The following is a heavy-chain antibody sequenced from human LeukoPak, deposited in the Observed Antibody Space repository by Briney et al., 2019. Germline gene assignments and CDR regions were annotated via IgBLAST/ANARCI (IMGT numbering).Heavy chain of an antibody. J-gene: IGHJ6*02. CDR3: ARSKWGAKSSGQFYYYGIDV. CDR2: IIPLLGVA. V-gene: IGHV1-69*04. Sequence: PVKISCKALGGTFSSAAISWVRQAPGHGPEWMGRIIPLLGVANYAQKVQGRVTITGDGSTSTADMELSSLRSEDRAGYYCARSKWGAKSSGQFYYYGIDVWGQGTTVTVSS. D-gene: IGHD6-19*01. CDR1: GGTFSSAA.